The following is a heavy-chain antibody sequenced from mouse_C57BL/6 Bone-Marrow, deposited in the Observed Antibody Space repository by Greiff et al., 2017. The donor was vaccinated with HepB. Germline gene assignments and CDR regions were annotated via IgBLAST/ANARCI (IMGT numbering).Heavy chain of an antibody. D-gene: IGHD1-1*01. Sequence: VQLQQSGTVLARPGASVKMSCKTSGYTFTSYWMHWVKQRPGQGLEWIGAIYPGNSDTSYNQKFKGKAKLTAVTSASTAYMELSSLTNEDSAVYYCTRGDYYGSSYVYFYYAMDYWGQGTSVTVSS. J-gene: IGHJ4*01. CDR2: IYPGNSDT. V-gene: IGHV1-5*01. CDR3: TRGDYYGSSYVYFYYAMDY. CDR1: GYTFTSYW.